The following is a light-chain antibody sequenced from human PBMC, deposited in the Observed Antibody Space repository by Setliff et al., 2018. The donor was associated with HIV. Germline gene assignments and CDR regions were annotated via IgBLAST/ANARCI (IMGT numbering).Light chain of an antibody. CDR1: SSDVGGYNY. Sequence: QSVLTQPASVSGSPGQSITISCTGISSDVGGYNYVSWYQQHPGKAPKLILYEVSNRPSGISNRFSGSKSGNTASLTISGLQAEDDADYYCCSYTSGSTLVFGGGTKVTVL. J-gene: IGLJ2*01. V-gene: IGLV2-14*01. CDR2: EVS. CDR3: CSYTSGSTLV.